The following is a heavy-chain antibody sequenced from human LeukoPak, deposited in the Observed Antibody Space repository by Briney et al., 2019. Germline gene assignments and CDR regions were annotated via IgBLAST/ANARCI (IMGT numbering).Heavy chain of an antibody. V-gene: IGHV4-39*02. CDR2: IYYIGST. D-gene: IGHD2-2*01. CDR3: ARLPLVSPGCDY. Sequence: PSETLSLTCTVSGGSISSSSYYWGWIRQPPGKGLEWIGNIYYIGSTYYNPSLKSRVTISVDTSKNHFSLKLSSVTAADTAVYYCARLPLVSPGCDYWGQGTLVTVSS. J-gene: IGHJ4*02. CDR1: GGSISSSSYY.